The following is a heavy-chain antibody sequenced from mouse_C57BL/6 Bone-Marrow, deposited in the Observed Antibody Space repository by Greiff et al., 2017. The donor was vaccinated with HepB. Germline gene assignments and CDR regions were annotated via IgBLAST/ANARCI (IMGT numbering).Heavy chain of an antibody. CDR3: ARHEYYYGSSYRFAY. D-gene: IGHD1-1*01. Sequence: EVKLVESGGDLVKPGGSLKLSCAASGFTFSSYGMSWVRQTPDKRLEWVATISSGGSYTYYPDSVKGRFTISRDNATNTLYLQMSSLKSEDTAMYYCARHEYYYGSSYRFAYWGQGTLVTVSA. CDR2: ISSGGSYT. V-gene: IGHV5-6*01. CDR1: GFTFSSYG. J-gene: IGHJ3*01.